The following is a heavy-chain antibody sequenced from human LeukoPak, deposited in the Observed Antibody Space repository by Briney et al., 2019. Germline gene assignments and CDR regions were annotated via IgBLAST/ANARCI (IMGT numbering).Heavy chain of an antibody. V-gene: IGHV4-34*01. CDR3: ARGRRVVVPAAMGPDNPPFDY. Sequence: PSETLSLTCAVYGGSFSGYYWSWIRQPPGKGLEWIGEINHSGSTNYNPSLKSRVTISVDTSKNQFSLKLSSVTDADTAVYYCARGRRVVVPAAMGPDNPPFDYWGQGTLVTVSS. D-gene: IGHD2-2*01. CDR1: GGSFSGYY. J-gene: IGHJ4*02. CDR2: INHSGST.